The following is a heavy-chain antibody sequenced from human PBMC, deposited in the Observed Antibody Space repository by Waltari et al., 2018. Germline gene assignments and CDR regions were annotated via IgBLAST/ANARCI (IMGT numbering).Heavy chain of an antibody. V-gene: IGHV2-70*02. J-gene: IGHJ6*02. D-gene: IGHD6-13*01. CDR2: IDWDDDK. CDR3: AKGPYSSSLDGSGMDV. Sequence: QVTLRESGPALVKPTQTLTLTCTFSGFSLSTSGMCVSWIRQPPGKALEWLARIDWDDDKYYSTSLKTRLTISKDTSKNQVVLTMTNMDPVDTAVYYCAKGPYSSSLDGSGMDVWGQGTTVTVSS. CDR1: GFSLSTSGMC.